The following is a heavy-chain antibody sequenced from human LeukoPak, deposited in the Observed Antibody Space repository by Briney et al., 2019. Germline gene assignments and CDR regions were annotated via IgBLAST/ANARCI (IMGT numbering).Heavy chain of an antibody. CDR1: GFSFSSYW. V-gene: IGHV3-7*04. J-gene: IGHJ4*02. D-gene: IGHD1-26*01. CDR3: SRHSGTTFDN. Sequence: PGGSLRLSCAASGFSFSSYWMTWVRQAPGKGLEWVANIKLDGSEKYYVDSVEGRFTISRDNAKNSLYLQMNSLRGEDTAVYYCSRHSGTTFDNWGRGTLVTVSS. CDR2: IKLDGSEK.